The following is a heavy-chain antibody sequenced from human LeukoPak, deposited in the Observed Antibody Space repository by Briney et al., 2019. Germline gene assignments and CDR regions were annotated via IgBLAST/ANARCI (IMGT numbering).Heavy chain of an antibody. D-gene: IGHD6-13*01. CDR3: AGDRIAAAESS. CDR2: ISGYNGNT. J-gene: IGHJ5*02. CDR1: GYTFTSYG. V-gene: IGHV1-18*01. Sequence: EASVKVSCKASGYTFTSYGISWVRQAPGQGLEWMGWISGYNGNTNYAQKLQGRVTMTRDTSISTAYMELSRLRSDDTAVYYCAGDRIAAAESSWGQGTLVTVSS.